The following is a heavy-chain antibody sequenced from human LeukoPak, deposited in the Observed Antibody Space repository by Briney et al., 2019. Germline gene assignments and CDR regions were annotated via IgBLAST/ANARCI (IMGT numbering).Heavy chain of an antibody. J-gene: IGHJ6*02. CDR2: INHSGST. V-gene: IGHV4-34*01. D-gene: IGHD3-10*01. Sequence: SETLSLTCAVYGGSFSGYYWSWIRQLPGKGLEWIGEINHSGSTNYNPSLKSRVTISVDTSKNQFSLKLSSVTAADTAVYYCARGRLWFGGSLFYYYYYGMDVWGQGTTVTVSS. CDR3: ARGRLWFGGSLFYYYYYGMDV. CDR1: GGSFSGYY.